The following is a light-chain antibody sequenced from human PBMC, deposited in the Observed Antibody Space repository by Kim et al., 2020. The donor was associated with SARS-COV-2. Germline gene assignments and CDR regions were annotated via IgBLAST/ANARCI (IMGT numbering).Light chain of an antibody. Sequence: GGTITLTCCSSTGAVTIGGTYPFWYQQKPGQVPRSLIYDTRHKQSWTPARFSGFLFGGKAALTLSNAQPEDEADYYCLLSYDGVRVFGGGTQLTVL. J-gene: IGLJ3*02. CDR3: LLSYDGVRV. CDR1: TGAVTIGGTY. V-gene: IGLV7-46*01. CDR2: DTR.